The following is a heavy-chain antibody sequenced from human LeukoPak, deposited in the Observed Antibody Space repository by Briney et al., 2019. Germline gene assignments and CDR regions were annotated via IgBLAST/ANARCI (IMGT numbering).Heavy chain of an antibody. CDR1: GGTFSSYA. Sequence: ASVKVSCEASGGTFSSYAIHWVRQAPGQGLEWMGGIIPMFGTVNYAQKLQGRVTITADESTTSAFMELSSLRSEDTAVYYCARDNGRRRGLLDYWGQGTLVTVSS. CDR2: IIPMFGTV. J-gene: IGHJ4*02. CDR3: ARDNGRRRGLLDY. D-gene: IGHD2-8*01. V-gene: IGHV1-69*13.